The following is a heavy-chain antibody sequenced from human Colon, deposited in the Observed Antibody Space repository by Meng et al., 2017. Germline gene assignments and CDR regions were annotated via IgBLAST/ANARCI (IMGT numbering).Heavy chain of an antibody. CDR2: ISYDGSNK. CDR1: GFTFSSYA. Sequence: GESLKIPCAASGFTFSSYAMHWVRQAPGKGLEWVAVISYDGSNKYYADSVKGRFTISRDNSKNTLYLQMNSLRAEDTAVYYCARDQIAVAGRAPYFDYWGQGTLVTVSS. CDR3: ARDQIAVAGRAPYFDY. V-gene: IGHV3-30*01. J-gene: IGHJ4*02. D-gene: IGHD6-19*01.